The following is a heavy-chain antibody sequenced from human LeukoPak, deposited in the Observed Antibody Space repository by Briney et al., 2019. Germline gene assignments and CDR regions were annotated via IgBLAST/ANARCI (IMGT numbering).Heavy chain of an antibody. V-gene: IGHV3-23*01. CDR3: AKECYDILTGRPAHAFDI. J-gene: IGHJ3*02. CDR2: ISGSGGST. Sequence: GGSLRLSCAASGFTFSSYAMSWVRQAPGKGLEWVSAISGSGGSTYYADSVKGRLTISRDNSKNTLYLQMNSLRAEDTAVYYCAKECYDILTGRPAHAFDIWGQGTMVTVSS. D-gene: IGHD3-9*01. CDR1: GFTFSSYA.